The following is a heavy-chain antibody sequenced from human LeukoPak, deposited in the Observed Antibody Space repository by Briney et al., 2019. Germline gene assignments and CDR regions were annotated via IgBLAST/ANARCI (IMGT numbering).Heavy chain of an antibody. J-gene: IGHJ3*01. V-gene: IGHV4-39*07. CDR3: ARSGPYQLGSGNYAFDV. D-gene: IGHD3-10*01. CDR1: GGSISSSTFY. CDR2: MHYSGGP. Sequence: PSETLSLTCTVSGGSISSSTFYWAWIRQPPGQGLEWIGSMHYSGGPYYNAAVKSRATISVDTSRNQFSLRLSSVTAADTAIYYCARSGPYQLGSGNYAFDVWGQGTRVTVSS.